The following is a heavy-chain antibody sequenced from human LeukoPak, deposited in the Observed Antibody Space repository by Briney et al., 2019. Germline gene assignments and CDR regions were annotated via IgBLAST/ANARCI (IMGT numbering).Heavy chain of an antibody. V-gene: IGHV3-9*01. J-gene: IGHJ4*02. CDR1: GFTFVDYA. Sequence: PGRSLRVSCAASGFTFVDYAMHWVRQARGKGLEWVSGISWNSGSIGYADSVKGRFTISRDNAKNSLYLQMNSLRAEDTALYYCAKGSVDYDILTGYYRGWGQGTLVTVSS. CDR3: AKGSVDYDILTGYYRG. CDR2: ISWNSGSI. D-gene: IGHD3-9*01.